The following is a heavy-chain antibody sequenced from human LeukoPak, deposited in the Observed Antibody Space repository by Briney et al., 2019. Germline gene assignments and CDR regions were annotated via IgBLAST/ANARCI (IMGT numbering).Heavy chain of an antibody. Sequence: SVKVSCKASGGTFSSYAISWVRQALGQGLEWMGGIIPIFGTANYAQKFQGRVTITADESTSTAYMELSSLRSEDTAVYYCARVFTMVRGAFDPWGQGTLVTVSS. V-gene: IGHV1-69*13. CDR3: ARVFTMVRGAFDP. CDR1: GGTFSSYA. CDR2: IIPIFGTA. D-gene: IGHD3-10*01. J-gene: IGHJ5*02.